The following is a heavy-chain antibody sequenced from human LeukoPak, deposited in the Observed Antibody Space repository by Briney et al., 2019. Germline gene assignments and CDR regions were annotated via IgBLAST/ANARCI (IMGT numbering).Heavy chain of an antibody. J-gene: IGHJ5*02. CDR3: ARLVPPGWFDP. Sequence: SETLSLTCTVSGGSISSSSYYWGWNRQPPGKGLVWIANIYYSGSTYFNPSLKSRVTISIDTSKNQFSLKLTSVTAADTAVYYCARLVPPGWFDPWGQGTLVIVSS. V-gene: IGHV4-39*01. CDR2: IYYSGST. CDR1: GGSISSSSYY.